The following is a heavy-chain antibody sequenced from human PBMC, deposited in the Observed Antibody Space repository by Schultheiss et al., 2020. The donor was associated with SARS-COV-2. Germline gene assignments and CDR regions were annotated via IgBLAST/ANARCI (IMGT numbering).Heavy chain of an antibody. CDR1: GGSISSSNW. CDR2: IYHSGTT. J-gene: IGHJ4*02. Sequence: SETLSLTCAVSGGSISSSNWWSWVRQPPGKGLEWIGYIYHSGTTYYNPSLKSRVTISVDTSMNQFSLRLSSVTAADTAVYYCARGSAYWYYFDYWGQGTLVTVSS. CDR3: ARGSAYWYYFDY. V-gene: IGHV4-4*02. D-gene: IGHD2-8*02.